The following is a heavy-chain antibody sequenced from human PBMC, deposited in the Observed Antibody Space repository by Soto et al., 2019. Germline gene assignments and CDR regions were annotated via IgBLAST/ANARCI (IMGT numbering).Heavy chain of an antibody. V-gene: IGHV1-46*01. CDR2: INPSGGST. J-gene: IGHJ6*02. Sequence: ASVKVSCKASGYTFTSYYMHWVRQAPGQGLEWMGIINPSGGSTSYAQKFQGRVTMTRYTSTSTVYMELSSLRSEDTAVYYCARVELSIPDRRYCSSTSCYQQLSHYYGMDVWGQGTTVTASS. CDR3: ARVELSIPDRRYCSSTSCYQQLSHYYGMDV. CDR1: GYTFTSYY. D-gene: IGHD2-2*01.